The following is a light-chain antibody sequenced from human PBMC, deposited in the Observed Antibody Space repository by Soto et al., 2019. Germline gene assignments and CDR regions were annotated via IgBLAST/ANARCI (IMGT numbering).Light chain of an antibody. J-gene: IGKJ1*01. V-gene: IGKV3-15*01. CDR1: QSVGSN. CDR3: QQYNNWPRT. CDR2: GAS. Sequence: EIVMTQSPATLSVSPGEGATLSCRASQSVGSNLAWYQQKPGQAPRLLIYGASTRATGVAARFSGSGSGTEFTLTISSQQSEDFPVYYCQQYNNWPRTFGQGTKVEIK.